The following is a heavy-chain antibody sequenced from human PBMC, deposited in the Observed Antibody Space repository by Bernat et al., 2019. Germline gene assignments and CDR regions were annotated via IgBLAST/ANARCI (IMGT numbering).Heavy chain of an antibody. J-gene: IGHJ4*02. CDR3: ARTTIRDDY. CDR2: IYYSGRT. Sequence: QVQLQESGPGLVKPSQTLSLTCTVSGGSISSGDYYWSWIRQPPGKGLEWIGYIYYSGRTYYNPSLQSRVTVSVDTAKNQFSMKLSSGTAAGTAVYYCARTTIRDDYWGQGTLVTVSS. D-gene: IGHD1-1*01. CDR1: GGSISSGDYY. V-gene: IGHV4-30-4*01.